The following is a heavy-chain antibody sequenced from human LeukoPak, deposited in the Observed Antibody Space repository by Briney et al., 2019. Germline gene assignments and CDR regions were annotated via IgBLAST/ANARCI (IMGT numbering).Heavy chain of an antibody. D-gene: IGHD5-24*01. CDR2: IGGRGGST. CDR1: GFTFSNYA. V-gene: IGHV3-23*01. Sequence: QPGGSLRLSCAASGFTFSNYAMSWVRQAPGKGLEWVSAIGGRGGSTYSADSVEGRFTISRDNSKNTLYLQMNSLRAEDTAVYYCARDQGDGYNYLLHYWGQGTLVTVSS. CDR3: ARDQGDGYNYLLHY. J-gene: IGHJ4*02.